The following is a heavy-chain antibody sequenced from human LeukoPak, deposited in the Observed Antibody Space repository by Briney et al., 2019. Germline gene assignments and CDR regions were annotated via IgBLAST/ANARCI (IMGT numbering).Heavy chain of an antibody. D-gene: IGHD1-26*01. V-gene: IGHV3-30*02. CDR1: GFTFSSYG. Sequence: GGSLRLSCAASGFTFSSYGMHWVRQAPGKGLEWVAFIRYDGSNKYYADSVKGRFTISRDNSKNTLYLQMNSLRAEDTAVYYCAKSGAVAATIGFDPWGQGTLVTVSS. CDR3: AKSGAVAATIGFDP. CDR2: IRYDGSNK. J-gene: IGHJ5*02.